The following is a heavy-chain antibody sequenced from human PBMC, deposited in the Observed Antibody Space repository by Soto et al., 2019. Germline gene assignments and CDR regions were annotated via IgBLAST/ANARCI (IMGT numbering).Heavy chain of an antibody. D-gene: IGHD4-4*01. CDR2: IYSGGST. J-gene: IGHJ3*02. Sequence: GGSLRLSCAASGFTVSSYYMSWVRQAPGKGPEWVSVIYSGGSTYYADSVKGRFTISRDNSKNTLYLQMNSLRAEDTAVYYCARDLTTTVTTVSSNAFDIRGQGTMVTVSS. CDR1: GFTVSSYY. CDR3: ARDLTTTVTTVSSNAFDI. V-gene: IGHV3-66*01.